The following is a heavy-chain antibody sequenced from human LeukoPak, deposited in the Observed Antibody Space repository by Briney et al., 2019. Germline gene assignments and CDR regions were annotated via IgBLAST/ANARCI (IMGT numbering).Heavy chain of an antibody. CDR2: IYPGGCT. V-gene: IGHV3-53*01. J-gene: IGHJ4*02. Sequence: PGGSLRLSCAASGFNVRTNYMSWVRQAPGKGLEWVSIIYPGGCTYYADSMKGRFTISRDNSRNTLYLQIHSLTAEDTAIYYCAKDAQWEMKDSWGQGALVTVSS. D-gene: IGHD1-26*01. CDR3: AKDAQWEMKDS. CDR1: GFNVRTNY.